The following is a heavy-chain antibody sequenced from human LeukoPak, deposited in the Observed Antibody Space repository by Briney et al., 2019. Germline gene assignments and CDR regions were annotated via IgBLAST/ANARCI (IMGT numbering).Heavy chain of an antibody. V-gene: IGHV3-74*01. CDR3: ARVGWSMVRGVITAHRYAFDI. CDR2: INSDGSST. J-gene: IGHJ3*02. Sequence: QSGGSLRLSCAASGFTFSSYWMHWVRQAPGKGLVWVSRINSDGSSTSYADSVKGRFTISRDKAKNTLYLQMNSLRAEDTAVYYCARVGWSMVRGVITAHRYAFDIWGQGTMVTVSS. CDR1: GFTFSSYW. D-gene: IGHD3-10*01.